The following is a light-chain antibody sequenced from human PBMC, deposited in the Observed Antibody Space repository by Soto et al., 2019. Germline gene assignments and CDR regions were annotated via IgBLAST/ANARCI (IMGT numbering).Light chain of an antibody. Sequence: EIVMTQSPATLSVSPGERATLSCRASQSINSNLAWYQQKPGQAPRLLIFGASTRATGIPARFSGSGSGTEFTLTISSLQSEDFAIYYCQQYNNWPPLTFGG. J-gene: IGKJ4*01. CDR1: QSINSN. CDR2: GAS. CDR3: QQYNNWPPLT. V-gene: IGKV3-15*01.